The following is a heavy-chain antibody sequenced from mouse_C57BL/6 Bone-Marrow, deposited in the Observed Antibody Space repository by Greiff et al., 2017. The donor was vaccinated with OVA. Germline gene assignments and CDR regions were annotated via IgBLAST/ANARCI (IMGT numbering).Heavy chain of an antibody. Sequence: EVQLQQSGPELVKPGASVKMSCKASGYTFTDYNMHWVKQSHGKSLEWIGYINPNNGGTSYNQKFKGKATLTVNKSSSTAYMELRSLTSEDSAVYFCEGSYWYFDVWGTGTTVTVSS. D-gene: IGHD1-1*01. CDR1: GYTFTDYN. J-gene: IGHJ1*03. CDR3: EGSYWYFDV. V-gene: IGHV1-22*01. CDR2: INPNNGGT.